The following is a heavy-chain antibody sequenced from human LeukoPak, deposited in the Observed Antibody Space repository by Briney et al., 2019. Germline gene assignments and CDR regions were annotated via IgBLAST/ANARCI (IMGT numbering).Heavy chain of an antibody. Sequence: GGSLRLPCSASGFPFSSDAMHWVRQAPGKGLEYVSGISNKSDRTYYADSVKGRFTISRDKSKNTLYLQMSTVRPGDTAVYYCVKGLVLADDYFDTWGQGTLVTVSS. CDR1: GFPFSSDA. CDR3: VKGLVLADDYFDT. V-gene: IGHV3-64D*09. CDR2: ISNKSDRT. J-gene: IGHJ5*02. D-gene: IGHD3-16*01.